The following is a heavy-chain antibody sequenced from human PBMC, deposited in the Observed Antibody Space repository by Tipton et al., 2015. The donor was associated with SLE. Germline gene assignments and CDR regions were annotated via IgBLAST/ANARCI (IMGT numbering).Heavy chain of an antibody. CDR2: IYAWEYT. CDR3: ARYGDDYDDNAHALET. D-gene: IGHD4-17*01. CDR1: GGSITSKNYF. V-gene: IGHV4-61*02. Sequence: TLSLTCTVSGGSITSKNYFWNWIRQPAGKTLEWIGRIYAWEYTDYNPSLKSQVAMSLDTSRNQIPVCLDSVSAADTAVYYCARYGDDYDDNAHALETWGQGTLVIVSA. J-gene: IGHJ3*02.